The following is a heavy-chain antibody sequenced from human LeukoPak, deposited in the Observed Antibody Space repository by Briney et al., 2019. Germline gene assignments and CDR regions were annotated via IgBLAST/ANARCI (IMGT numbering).Heavy chain of an antibody. D-gene: IGHD1-14*01. CDR2: ISGYNGNT. Sequence: ASVKVSCTASGYTFTNYGISWVRQAPGQGLEWMGWISGYNGNTNYAQKLQGRVTMTTDTSTSTAYMEVRSLRSDDTAVYYCARDVGNLFGMDAWGQGTTVTVSS. CDR3: ARDVGNLFGMDA. J-gene: IGHJ6*02. CDR1: GYTFTNYG. V-gene: IGHV1-18*01.